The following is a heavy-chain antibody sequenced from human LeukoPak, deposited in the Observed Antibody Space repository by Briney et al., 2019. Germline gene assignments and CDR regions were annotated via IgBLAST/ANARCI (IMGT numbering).Heavy chain of an antibody. CDR2: IYYTGST. Sequence: SETLSLTCSVSSGFISSYYWTWIRQSPGKGLEWIGYIYYTGSTNYNPSLKSRVTISVDTSKNQFSLKLSSVTAADTAVYYCASFRKGGYSYGYNYYYGMDVWGQGTTVTVSS. CDR3: ASFRKGGYSYGYNYYYGMDV. CDR1: SGFISSYY. J-gene: IGHJ6*02. D-gene: IGHD5-18*01. V-gene: IGHV4-59*01.